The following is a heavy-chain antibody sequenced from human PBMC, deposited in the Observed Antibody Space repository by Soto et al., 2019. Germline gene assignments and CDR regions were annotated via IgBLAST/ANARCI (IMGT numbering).Heavy chain of an antibody. Sequence: QVQLVQSGGEVKKPGASMKVSCKASGYTFTSYGISRVRQAPGQGLEWMGWISGYNGNTNYAQNLQGRVTMTTDTSTSTAYMELRSLRSDDTAVYYCVRVSRVTFYDSSAYRDYYYYGMDVWGQGTTVTVSS. J-gene: IGHJ6*02. CDR2: ISGYNGNT. CDR1: GYTFTSYG. V-gene: IGHV1-18*04. D-gene: IGHD3-22*01. CDR3: VRVSRVTFYDSSAYRDYYYYGMDV.